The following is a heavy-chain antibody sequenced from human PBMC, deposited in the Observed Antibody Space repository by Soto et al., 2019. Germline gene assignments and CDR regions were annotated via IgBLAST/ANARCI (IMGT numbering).Heavy chain of an antibody. J-gene: IGHJ5*02. CDR1: GYTYTSYD. D-gene: IGHD2-2*01. CDR3: ARGETYDNWFDP. CDR2: MNPNSGNT. V-gene: IGHV1-8*01. Sequence: ASVKVSCKASGYTYTSYDINWVRQATGQGLEWMGWMNPNSGNTGYAQKFQGRVTMTRDTSISTAYMELSSLRSEDTAVYYGARGETYDNWFDPWRRGSLVTVSS.